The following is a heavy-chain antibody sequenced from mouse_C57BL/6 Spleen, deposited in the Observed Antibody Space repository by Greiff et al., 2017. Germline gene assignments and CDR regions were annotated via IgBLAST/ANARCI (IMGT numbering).Heavy chain of an antibody. Sequence: EVQLQQSGPELVKPGASVKISCKASGYTFTDYYMNWVKQSHGKSLEWIGDINPNNGGTSYNQKFKGKATLTVDKSSSTAYMELRSLTSEDSAVYYCARSRGGLQAWFAYWGQGTLVTVSA. CDR2: INPNNGGT. D-gene: IGHD1-1*02. V-gene: IGHV1-26*01. J-gene: IGHJ3*01. CDR1: GYTFTDYY. CDR3: ARSRGGLQAWFAY.